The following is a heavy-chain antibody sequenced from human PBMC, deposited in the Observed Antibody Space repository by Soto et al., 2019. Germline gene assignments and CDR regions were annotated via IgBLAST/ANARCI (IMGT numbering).Heavy chain of an antibody. D-gene: IGHD4-17*01. CDR1: GFTFDDYA. Sequence: EVQLVESGGGLVQPGRSLRLSCAASGFTFDDYAMHWVRQAPGKGLEWVSGISWNSGSIGYADSVKGRFTISRDTAQNSLYLQMNSLRAEHTALYYCAKDINGDYPILSGLNIWGKGTMVTVSS. CDR2: ISWNSGSI. CDR3: AKDINGDYPILSGLNI. V-gene: IGHV3-9*01. J-gene: IGHJ3*02.